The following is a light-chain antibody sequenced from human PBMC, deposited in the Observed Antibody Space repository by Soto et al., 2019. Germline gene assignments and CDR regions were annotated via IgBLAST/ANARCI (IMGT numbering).Light chain of an antibody. CDR3: QKYNSARWT. CDR1: QGISNY. Sequence: DIQMTQSPTSLSASVGDRVSITCRASQGISNYLAWYQQKPGKVPKLLIYAASTLQSGVPSRFSGGGSGPDFTLTISSLQPEDVATYYCQKYNSARWTFGQGTKVDIK. CDR2: AAS. V-gene: IGKV1-27*01. J-gene: IGKJ1*01.